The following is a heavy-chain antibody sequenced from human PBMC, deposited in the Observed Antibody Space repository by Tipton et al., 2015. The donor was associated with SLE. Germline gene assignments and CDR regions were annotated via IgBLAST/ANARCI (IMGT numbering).Heavy chain of an antibody. J-gene: IGHJ4*02. V-gene: IGHV3-7*03. CDR3: ARGGVGAKSIDY. CDR1: GFTFSSYW. D-gene: IGHD1-26*01. CDR2: IKQDGSEK. Sequence: GSLRLSCAASGFTFSSYWMSWVRQAPGKGLEWVANIKQDGSEKYYVDSVKGRFTISRDNAKNSLYLQMNRLRVEDTALYYCARGGVGAKSIDYWGQGTLVTVSS.